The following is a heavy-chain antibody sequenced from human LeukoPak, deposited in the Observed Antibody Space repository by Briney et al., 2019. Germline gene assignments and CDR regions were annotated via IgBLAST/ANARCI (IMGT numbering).Heavy chain of an antibody. D-gene: IGHD1-26*01. CDR1: GGSINGGDYY. Sequence: SETLSLTCTVSGGSINGGDYYWSWIRQPPGKGLEWIGYIYYSGSAYYNPSLRSRVAISVDTSRNQLSLKLSSVTAADTAVYYCARVSAFSGSYSFDYWGQGTLVTVSS. CDR3: ARVSAFSGSYSFDY. CDR2: IYYSGSA. V-gene: IGHV4-30-4*08. J-gene: IGHJ4*02.